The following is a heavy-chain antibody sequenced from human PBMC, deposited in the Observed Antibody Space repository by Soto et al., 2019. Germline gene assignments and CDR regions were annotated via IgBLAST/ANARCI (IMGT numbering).Heavy chain of an antibody. J-gene: IGHJ5*02. V-gene: IGHV4-30-2*01. D-gene: IGHD6-13*01. CDR2: IYHSGST. Sequence: PSETLSLTCTVSGGSVSSGSYYWSWIRQPPGKGLEWIGYIYHSGSTYYNPSLKSRVTISVDRSKNQFSLKLSSVSAADTAVYYCARAAAGTSFDPWGQGTLVTVSS. CDR1: GGSVSSGSYY. CDR3: ARAAAGTSFDP.